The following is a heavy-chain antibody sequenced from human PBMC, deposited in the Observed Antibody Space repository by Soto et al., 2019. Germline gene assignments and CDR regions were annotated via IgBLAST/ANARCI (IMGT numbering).Heavy chain of an antibody. J-gene: IGHJ6*02. D-gene: IGHD5-18*01. CDR1: VYTFYTHS. CDR3: ARCIQQHYYYGMDV. V-gene: IGHV1-18*01. CDR2: NSADNGNT. Sequence: ASVKVSCKSSVYTFYTHSISLVRQAPGQGLERMGRNSADNGNTKYAQQFRCRLTMTTDTAPGKVYMELRKLRSDGTAVYYCARCIQQHYYYGMDVWGQGTKV.